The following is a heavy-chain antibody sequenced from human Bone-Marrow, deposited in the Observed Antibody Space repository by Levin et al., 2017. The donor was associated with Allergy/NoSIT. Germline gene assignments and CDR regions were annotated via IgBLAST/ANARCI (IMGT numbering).Heavy chain of an antibody. CDR3: AKRGDSCAGGGCYPEY. D-gene: IGHD2-15*01. CDR2: INSVCVDT. CDR1: GYSFSYYG. V-gene: IGHV3-23*01. J-gene: IGHJ4*02. Sequence: GESLKISCIGPGYSFSYYGMHWLRQAPGKGLEWLSYINSVCVDTNYKDSVRGRFTISRDNSKNTLYLLMNNLRVEDTALYYCAKRGDSCAGGGCYPEYWGQGALVTVSS.